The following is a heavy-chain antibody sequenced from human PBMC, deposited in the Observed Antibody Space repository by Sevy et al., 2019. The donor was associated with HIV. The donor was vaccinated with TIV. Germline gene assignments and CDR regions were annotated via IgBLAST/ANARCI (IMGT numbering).Heavy chain of an antibody. V-gene: IGHV4-61*08. CDR1: GGSVSSGGHY. CDR2: IHYSGNT. Sequence: SETLSLTCTVSGGSVSSGGHYWGWVRQPPGKGPEWIGYIHYSGNTNYNPSLKSRVTLSVDTSKEQFSLKLSSVTAADTAVYYCARDRIFAVGFNGMDVWGQGTTVTVSS. CDR3: ARDRIFAVGFNGMDV. D-gene: IGHD3-3*02. J-gene: IGHJ6*02.